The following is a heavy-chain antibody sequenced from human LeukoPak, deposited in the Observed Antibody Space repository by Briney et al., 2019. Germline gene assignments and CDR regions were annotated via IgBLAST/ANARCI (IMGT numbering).Heavy chain of an antibody. CDR3: ALVAVRGLHAFDI. CDR1: GYSFTTYW. D-gene: IGHD2-15*01. Sequence: GESLKISCKGSGYSFTTYWIDWVRQMPGKSLEWMGIIYPGDSDTRYSPPFQGQVTNSADKSVTTAYLQWSSLKAADTAMYYCALVAVRGLHAFDIWGQGTMVTVSS. CDR2: IYPGDSDT. J-gene: IGHJ3*02. V-gene: IGHV5-51*01.